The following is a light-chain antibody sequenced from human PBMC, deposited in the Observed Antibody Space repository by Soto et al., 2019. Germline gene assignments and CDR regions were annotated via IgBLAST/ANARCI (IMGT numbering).Light chain of an antibody. CDR2: APS. Sequence: AIQMTQSPSSLSVSVGDRVTITCRASQGIRNDLGWYQQKPGKAPKLLIYAPSSLQSGVPSRFSGSGSGTDFTLTISSLQPEDFATYYCLQDYNYPLTFGGGTKVEIK. CDR3: LQDYNYPLT. V-gene: IGKV1-6*01. CDR1: QGIRND. J-gene: IGKJ4*01.